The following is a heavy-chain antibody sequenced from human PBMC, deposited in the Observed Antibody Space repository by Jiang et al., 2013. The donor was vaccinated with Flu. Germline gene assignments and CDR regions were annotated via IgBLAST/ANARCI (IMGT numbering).Heavy chain of an antibody. J-gene: IGHJ5*02. D-gene: IGHD4-23*01. V-gene: IGHV1-46*01. Sequence: CKASGYTFTSYYMHWVRQAPGQGLEWMGIINPSGGSTSYAQKFQGRVTMTRDTSTSTVYMELSSLRSEDTAVYYCAREGGYGGNWGWFDPWGQGTLVTVSS. CDR3: AREGGYGGNWGWFDP. CDR1: GYTFTSYY. CDR2: INPSGGST.